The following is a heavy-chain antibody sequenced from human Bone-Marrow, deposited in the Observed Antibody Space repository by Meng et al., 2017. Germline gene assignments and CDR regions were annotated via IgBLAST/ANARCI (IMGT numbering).Heavy chain of an antibody. D-gene: IGHD3-22*01. Sequence: GESLKISCAASGFYFNNAWMSWVRQAPGKGLEWVSAISGSGGSTYYADSVKGRFTISRDNSKNTLYLQMNSLRAEDTAVYYCAPDSSGYYLTHYFDYWGQGTLVTVSS. CDR1: GFYFNNAW. V-gene: IGHV3-23*01. CDR2: ISGSGGST. J-gene: IGHJ4*02. CDR3: APDSSGYYLTHYFDY.